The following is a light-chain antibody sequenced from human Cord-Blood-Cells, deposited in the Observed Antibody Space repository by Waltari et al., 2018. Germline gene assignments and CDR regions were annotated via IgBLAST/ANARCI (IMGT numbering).Light chain of an antibody. CDR2: DAS. Sequence: IVLTQSPATLSLSPGEIATLSCRASQSVSSYLAWYQQKPGQAPRLLIYDASNRATGIPARFSGSGSGTDFTLTISSLEPEDFAVYYCQQRSNWPTFGGGTKVEIK. CDR1: QSVSSY. CDR3: QQRSNWPT. V-gene: IGKV3-11*01. J-gene: IGKJ4*01.